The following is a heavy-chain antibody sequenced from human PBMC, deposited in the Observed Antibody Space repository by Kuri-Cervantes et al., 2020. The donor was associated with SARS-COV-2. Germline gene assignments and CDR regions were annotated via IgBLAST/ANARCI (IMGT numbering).Heavy chain of an antibody. CDR3: ARGTLRYFDWLLGDTDY. CDR1: GYTFTSYG. CDR2: ISAYNGNT. J-gene: IGHJ4*02. D-gene: IGHD3-9*01. Sequence: ASVKVSCKASGYTFTSYGISWVRQAPGQGLEWMGWISAYNGNTNCAQKLQGRVTMTTDTSTSTAYMELRSLRSDDTAVYYCARGTLRYFDWLLGDTDYWGQGTLVTVSS. V-gene: IGHV1-18*01.